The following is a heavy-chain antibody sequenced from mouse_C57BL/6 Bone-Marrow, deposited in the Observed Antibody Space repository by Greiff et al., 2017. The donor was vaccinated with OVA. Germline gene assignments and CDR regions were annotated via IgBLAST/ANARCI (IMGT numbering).Heavy chain of an antibody. CDR3: AREVITTVVASFDY. V-gene: IGHV1-54*01. D-gene: IGHD1-1*01. CDR1: GYAFTNYL. CDR2: INPGSGGT. J-gene: IGHJ2*01. Sequence: VQLQQSGAELVRPGTSVKVSCKASGYAFTNYLIEWVKQRPGQGLEWIGVINPGSGGTNYNEKFKGKATLTADKSSSTAYMQLSSLTSEDSAVYFCAREVITTVVASFDYWGQGTTLTVSS.